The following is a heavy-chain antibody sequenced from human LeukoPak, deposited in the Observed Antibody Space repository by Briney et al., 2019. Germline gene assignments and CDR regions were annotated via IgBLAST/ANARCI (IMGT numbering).Heavy chain of an antibody. CDR2: IYYSGST. J-gene: IGHJ4*02. CDR1: GGSMSSYY. Sequence: SETLSLTCTVSGGSMSSYYWSWIRQPPGKGLEWIGYIYYSGSTNYNPSLKSRVTISVDTSKNQFSLKLSSVTAADTAVYYCARGQYGWPYYFDYWGQGTLVTVSS. V-gene: IGHV4-59*01. CDR3: ARGQYGWPYYFDY. D-gene: IGHD4-11*01.